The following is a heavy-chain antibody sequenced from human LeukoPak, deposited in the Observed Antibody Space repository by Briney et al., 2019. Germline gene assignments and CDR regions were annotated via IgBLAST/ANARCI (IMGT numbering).Heavy chain of an antibody. CDR1: GFIFSRYA. J-gene: IGHJ4*02. CDR2: ISSGGESP. CDR3: AKKSRDGYNPFDY. V-gene: IGHV3-23*01. D-gene: IGHD5-24*01. Sequence: PGGSLRLSCAASGFIFSRYAMSWVRQAPGKGLEWVCGISSGGESPYYADSVRGRFTISRGNSKNTLYLEINSLRAEDTAVYSCAKKSRDGYNPFDYLGQGTLVTVSS.